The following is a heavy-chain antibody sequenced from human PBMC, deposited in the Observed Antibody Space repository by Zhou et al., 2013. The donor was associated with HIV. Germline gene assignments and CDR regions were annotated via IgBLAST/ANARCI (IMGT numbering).Heavy chain of an antibody. V-gene: IGHV1-18*04. J-gene: IGHJ6*02. CDR3: AKNKLLAAAGFYNGMDV. CDR2: ISPYNDNT. D-gene: IGHD6-13*01. Sequence: QVHLGQSGPEVRKPGASVKVSCKTSGYSFTSYGINWVRQAPGQGLEWMGWISPYNDNTNYPQQFRGRVTLTADTSTTTAFLELRSLRPDDTGVYFCAKNKLLAAAGFYNGMDVWGPGTAVIVSS. CDR1: GYSFTSYG.